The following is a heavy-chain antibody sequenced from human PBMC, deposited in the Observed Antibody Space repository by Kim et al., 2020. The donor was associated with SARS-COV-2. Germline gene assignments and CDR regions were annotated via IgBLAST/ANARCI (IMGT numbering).Heavy chain of an antibody. CDR1: GGTSSSYA. V-gene: IGHV1-69*13. D-gene: IGHD3-10*01. CDR2: IIPIFGTA. J-gene: IGHJ4*02. CDR3: ARDVYGSGPTSNYI. Sequence: SVKVSCKASGGTSSSYAISWVRQAPGQGLEWMGGIIPIFGTANYAQKFQGRVTITADESTSTAYMELSSLRSEDTAVYYCARDVYGSGPTSNYIWGQGTLVTVSS.